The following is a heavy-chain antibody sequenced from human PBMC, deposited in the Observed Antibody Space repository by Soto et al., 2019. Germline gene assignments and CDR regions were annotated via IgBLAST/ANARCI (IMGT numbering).Heavy chain of an antibody. V-gene: IGHV1-69*04. CDR3: VRDWESSVSTWSFGGL. Sequence: QVQLVQSGAEVKKPGSSVKVSCKSSGGTYSPYPINWVRQAPGQGLEWMGRIIPFLGVTNYRLKFQARVTITADIPTNTAYMDLRGLRFEDTAVYYCVRDWESSVSTWSFGGLWGRGTLVTVSS. D-gene: IGHD3-16*01. CDR1: GGTYSPYP. J-gene: IGHJ4*02. CDR2: IIPFLGVT.